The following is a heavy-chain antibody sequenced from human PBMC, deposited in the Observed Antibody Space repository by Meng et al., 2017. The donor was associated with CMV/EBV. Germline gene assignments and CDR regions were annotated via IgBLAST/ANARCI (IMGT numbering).Heavy chain of an antibody. CDR3: ARVGGGVVPAAIVTTNYYYYGMDV. CDR2: ISSSGSTI. CDR1: GFTFSSYE. V-gene: IGHV3-48*03. J-gene: IGHJ6*02. D-gene: IGHD2-2*01. Sequence: GESLKISCAASGFTFSSYEMNWVRQAPGKGLEWVSYISSSGSTIYYADSVKGRFTISRDNAKNSLYLQMNSLRAEDTAVYYCARVGGGVVPAAIVTTNYYYYGMDVWGQGTTVTVS.